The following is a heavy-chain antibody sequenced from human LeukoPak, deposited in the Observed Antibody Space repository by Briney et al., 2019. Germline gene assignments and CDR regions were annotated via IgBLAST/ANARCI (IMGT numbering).Heavy chain of an antibody. J-gene: IGHJ6*02. D-gene: IGHD2-2*01. Sequence: GASVKVSCKASGYTFTSYGISWVRQAPGQGLEWMGWISAYNGNTNYAQKLQGRVTMTTDTSTSTAYMELRSLRSDDTAVYYCARVPCSSTSCYPFYYYYSMDVWGQGTTVTVSS. CDR2: ISAYNGNT. V-gene: IGHV1-18*01. CDR1: GYTFTSYG. CDR3: ARVPCSSTSCYPFYYYYSMDV.